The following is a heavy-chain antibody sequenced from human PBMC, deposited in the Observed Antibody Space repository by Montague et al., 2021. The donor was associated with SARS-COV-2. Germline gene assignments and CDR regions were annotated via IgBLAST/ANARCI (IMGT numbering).Heavy chain of an antibody. CDR3: ARGGGYYNYGLDV. Sequence: ETLPLTCTISGGSISNYYWSWIRQPPGRGLEWIGYIYYSGSTDYSPSLKSRVTISLDTSKNQFSLKVTSVTAADTAVYYCARGGGYYNYGLDVWGPGTTVTVSS. D-gene: IGHD3-22*01. CDR1: GGSISNYY. V-gene: IGHV4-59*01. J-gene: IGHJ6*02. CDR2: IYYSGST.